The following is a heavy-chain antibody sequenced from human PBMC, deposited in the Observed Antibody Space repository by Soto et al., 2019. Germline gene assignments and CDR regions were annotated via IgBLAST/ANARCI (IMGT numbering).Heavy chain of an antibody. CDR2: FDPEDGET. Sequence: ASVKVSCKVSGYTLTELSMHWVRQAPGKGLEWMGGFDPEDGETIYAQKFQGRVTMTEDTSTDTAYMELSSLRSEDTAVYYCATNLEYRLSYYYYGMDVWGQGTTVTVSS. CDR3: ATNLEYRLSYYYYGMDV. CDR1: GYTLTELS. J-gene: IGHJ6*02. D-gene: IGHD3-16*02. V-gene: IGHV1-24*01.